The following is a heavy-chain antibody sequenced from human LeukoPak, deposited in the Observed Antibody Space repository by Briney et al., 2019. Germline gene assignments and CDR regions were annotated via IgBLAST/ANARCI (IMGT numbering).Heavy chain of an antibody. Sequence: SETLSLTCTVSGGSISSSSYYWGWIRQPAGKGLEWIGRIYNTGSTNHNPSLKSRVTISVDTSKNQFSLKLSSVTAADTAVYYCAISTNWLPDAFDIWGLGTMVTVSS. V-gene: IGHV4-61*02. D-gene: IGHD2-2*01. CDR3: AISTNWLPDAFDI. CDR1: GGSISSSSYY. J-gene: IGHJ3*02. CDR2: IYNTGST.